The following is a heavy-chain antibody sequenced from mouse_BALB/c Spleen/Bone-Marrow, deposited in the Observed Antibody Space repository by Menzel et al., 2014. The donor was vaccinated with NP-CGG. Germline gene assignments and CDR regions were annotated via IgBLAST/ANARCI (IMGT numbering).Heavy chain of an antibody. CDR1: GFSLTNYG. CDR2: IWAGGSP. V-gene: IGHV2-9*02. Sequence: VKLVESGPGLVAPSPNLSITCTVSGFSLTNYGVHWIRQPPGKGLEWLGIIWAGGSPNYNSALMSRLSISKGNSKSQVFFKMSSLQTDDTAIYYCATYDYDGRFDYWGQGTPLTVPS. J-gene: IGHJ2*01. CDR3: ATYDYDGRFDY. D-gene: IGHD2-4*01.